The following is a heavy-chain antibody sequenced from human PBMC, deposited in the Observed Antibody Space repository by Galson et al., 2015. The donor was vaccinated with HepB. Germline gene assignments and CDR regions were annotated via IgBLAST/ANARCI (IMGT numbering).Heavy chain of an antibody. J-gene: IGHJ4*02. CDR2: IKSKTDGGTT. CDR1: GFTFSNAW. D-gene: IGHD3-3*01. CDR3: TTEGAVLRFLEWLG. V-gene: IGHV3-15*01. Sequence: SLRLSCAASGFTFSNAWMSWVRQAPGKGLEWVGRIKSKTDGGTTDYAAPVKGRFTISRDDPKNTLYLQMNSLKTEDTAVYYCTTEGAVLRFLEWLGWGQGTLVTVSS.